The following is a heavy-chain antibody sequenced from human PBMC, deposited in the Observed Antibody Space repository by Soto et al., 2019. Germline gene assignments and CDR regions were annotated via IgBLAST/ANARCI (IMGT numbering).Heavy chain of an antibody. CDR3: AKSTYYYGSGAIGFDY. CDR2: IYYSGST. CDR1: GGSISSSSYY. V-gene: IGHV4-39*01. J-gene: IGHJ4*02. Sequence: SETLSLTCTVSGGSISSSSYYWGWIRQPPGKGLEWIGSIYYSGSTYYNPSLKSRVTISVDTSKNQFSLKLSSVTAADTAVYYCAKSTYYYGSGAIGFDYWGQGTLVTVSS. D-gene: IGHD3-10*01.